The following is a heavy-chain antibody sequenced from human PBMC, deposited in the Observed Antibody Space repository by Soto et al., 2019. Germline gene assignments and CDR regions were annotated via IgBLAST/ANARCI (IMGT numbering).Heavy chain of an antibody. CDR1: GFTFTSSA. CDR3: AADRKYYDFWSGYPYYYGMDV. CDR2: TVVGSGNT. Sequence: SVKVSCKASGFTFTSSAVQWVRQARGQRLEWIGWTVVGSGNTNYAQKFQERVTITRDMSTSTAYMELSSLRSEDTAVYYCAADRKYYDFWSGYPYYYGMDVWGQGTTVTVSS. J-gene: IGHJ6*02. V-gene: IGHV1-58*01. D-gene: IGHD3-3*01.